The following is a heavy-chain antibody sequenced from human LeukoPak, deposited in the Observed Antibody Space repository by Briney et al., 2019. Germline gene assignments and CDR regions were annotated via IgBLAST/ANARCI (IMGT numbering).Heavy chain of an antibody. CDR2: ISAYNGNT. D-gene: IGHD3-16*02. CDR3: ARDLAPFGGVIGNDAFDI. J-gene: IGHJ3*02. CDR1: GYTFTSYG. V-gene: IGHV1-18*01. Sequence: ASVKVSCKASGYTFTSYGISWVRQAPGQGLEWMGWISAYNGNTNYAQKLQGRVTMTTDTSTSTAYMELRSLRSDDTAVYYCARDLAPFGGVIGNDAFDIWGQGTMVTVSS.